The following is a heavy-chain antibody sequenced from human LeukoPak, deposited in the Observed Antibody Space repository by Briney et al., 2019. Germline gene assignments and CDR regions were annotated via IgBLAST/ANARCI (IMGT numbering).Heavy chain of an antibody. D-gene: IGHD6-6*01. CDR2: INHSGST. J-gene: IGHJ2*01. V-gene: IGHV4-34*01. CDR1: GGSFSGYF. CDR3: ARGRRIAARNWYFDL. Sequence: PSETLSLTCAVYGGSFSGYFWSWIRQPPGKGLEWIGEINHSGSTNYNPSLKSRVTISVDTSKNQLSLKLSSVTAADTAVYYCARGRRIAARNWYFDLWGRGTLVTVSS.